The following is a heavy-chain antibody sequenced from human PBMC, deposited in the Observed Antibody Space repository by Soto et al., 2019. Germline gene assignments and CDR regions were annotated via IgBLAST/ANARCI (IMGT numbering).Heavy chain of an antibody. CDR3: ARAAAARPAACY. Sequence: QVQLVESGGGLVKPGGSLRLSCAASGFTFGDYYMSWIRQAPGKGLEWVSYNSSSGGSTYYVDSVRGRFTISRDNTKNSLYLQRDSLGAEDTAVYYCARAAAARPAACYWGQGTLVTVSS. CDR2: NSSSGGST. J-gene: IGHJ4*02. D-gene: IGHD6-6*01. V-gene: IGHV3-11*01. CDR1: GFTFGDYY.